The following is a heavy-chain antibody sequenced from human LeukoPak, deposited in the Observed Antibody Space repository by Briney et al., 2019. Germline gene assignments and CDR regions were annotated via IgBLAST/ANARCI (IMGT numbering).Heavy chain of an antibody. V-gene: IGHV1-18*01. Sequence: ASLKVSCKASAYTFTSYGISWVRQAPGQGLEWMGWISAYNGNTNYAQKLQGRVTITTDTSTRTAYMELRSLRSDDTAVYYCEREYFDSSGYPNQDWGQGTLVTVSS. CDR1: AYTFTSYG. J-gene: IGHJ4*02. CDR2: ISAYNGNT. CDR3: EREYFDSSGYPNQD. D-gene: IGHD3-22*01.